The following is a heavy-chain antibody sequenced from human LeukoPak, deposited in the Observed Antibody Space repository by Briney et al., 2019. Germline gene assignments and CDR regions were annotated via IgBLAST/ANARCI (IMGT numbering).Heavy chain of an antibody. Sequence: SETLSLTCTVSGGSISSSSYYWGWIRQPPGKGLEWIGSIYYSGSTYYNPSLKSRVTISVDTSKNQFSLKLSSVTAADTAVYSCASFYSSWYSEDYWGQGTLVTVSS. J-gene: IGHJ4*02. CDR2: IYYSGST. D-gene: IGHD6-13*01. CDR3: ASFYSSWYSEDY. V-gene: IGHV4-39*01. CDR1: GGSISSSSYY.